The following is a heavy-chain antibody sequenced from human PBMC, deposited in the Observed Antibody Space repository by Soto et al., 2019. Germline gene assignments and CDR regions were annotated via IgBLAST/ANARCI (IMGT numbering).Heavy chain of an antibody. J-gene: IGHJ4*02. CDR3: AGRSSPTYYFDY. V-gene: IGHV1-69*13. CDR2: IIPIFGTA. CDR1: GGTFSSYA. D-gene: IGHD6-13*01. Sequence: EASVKVSCKASGGTFSSYAISWVRQAPGQGLEWMGGIIPIFGTANYAQKFQGRVTITADESTSTAYMELSSLRSEDTAVYYCAGRSSPTYYFDYWGQGTLVTVSS.